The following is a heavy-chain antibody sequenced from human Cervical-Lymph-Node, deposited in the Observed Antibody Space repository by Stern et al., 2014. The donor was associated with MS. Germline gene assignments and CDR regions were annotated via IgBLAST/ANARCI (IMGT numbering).Heavy chain of an antibody. CDR2: IVHSGST. V-gene: IGHV4-30-2*01. CDR1: GGSISSGDYS. D-gene: IGHD4-23*01. Sequence: QVQLVESGSGLVKPSQTLSLTCAVSGGSISSGDYSWSWIRQPPGKSLEWIGYIVHSGSTYYNPSLKSRVSISSVTAADTAMYYCARIFGGNFDNWGQGTLVTVSS. J-gene: IGHJ4*02. CDR3: ARIFGGNFDN.